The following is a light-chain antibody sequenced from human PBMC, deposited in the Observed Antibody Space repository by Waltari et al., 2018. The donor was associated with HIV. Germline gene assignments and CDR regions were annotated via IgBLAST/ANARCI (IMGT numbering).Light chain of an antibody. CDR2: RNN. CDR3: ASWDDSLSVV. CDR1: SSNIGRTY. V-gene: IGLV1-47*01. Sequence: QSALTQPPSASGTPGQRVTISCSGRSSNIGRTYVYWYLQLPGTAPKLLIYRNNQRPSGVPDRFSGSKSGTSASLAISGLRSEDEADYYCASWDDSLSVVFGGGTKLTVL. J-gene: IGLJ2*01.